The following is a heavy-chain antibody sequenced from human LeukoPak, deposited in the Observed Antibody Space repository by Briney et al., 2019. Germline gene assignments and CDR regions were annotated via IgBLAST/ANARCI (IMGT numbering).Heavy chain of an antibody. CDR2: IIPILSIA. CDR1: GGTFSSYA. Sequence: PVKVSCKASGGTFSSYAISWVRQAPGQGLEWMGRIIPILSIANYAQRFQGRVTITADKSTSTAYMELSSLRSEDTAVYYCARGTYYYGSGSYSPLFDYWGQGTLVTVSS. CDR3: ARGTYYYGSGSYSPLFDY. J-gene: IGHJ4*02. V-gene: IGHV1-69*04. D-gene: IGHD3-10*01.